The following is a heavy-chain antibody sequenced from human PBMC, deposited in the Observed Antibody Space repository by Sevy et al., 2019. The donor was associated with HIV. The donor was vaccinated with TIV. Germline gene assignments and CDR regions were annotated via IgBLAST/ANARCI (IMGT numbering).Heavy chain of an antibody. CDR3: LAAAGKYYYYGMDV. CDR2: ISGSGGST. CDR1: GFTFSSYA. Sequence: GGSLRLSCAASGFTFSSYAMSWVRQAPGKGLEWVSAISGSGGSTYYADSVKGRFTISRDNSKNTLYLQMNSLRAEDTAVYFCLAAAGKYYYYGMDVWGQGTTVTVS. D-gene: IGHD6-13*01. V-gene: IGHV3-23*01. J-gene: IGHJ6*02.